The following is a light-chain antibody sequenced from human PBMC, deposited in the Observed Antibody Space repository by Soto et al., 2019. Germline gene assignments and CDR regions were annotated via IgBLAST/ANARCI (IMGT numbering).Light chain of an antibody. V-gene: IGLV2-14*01. J-gene: IGLJ1*01. Sequence: QSVLTQPASVSGSPGQSFTISCTGTSSDVGGYNYVSWYQQHPGKAPKLMIYEVSNRPSGVSNRFSGSKSGNTASLTISGLQAEDEADHYCSSYTSSSTLVFGTGTKVTVL. CDR3: SSYTSSSTLV. CDR1: SSDVGGYNY. CDR2: EVS.